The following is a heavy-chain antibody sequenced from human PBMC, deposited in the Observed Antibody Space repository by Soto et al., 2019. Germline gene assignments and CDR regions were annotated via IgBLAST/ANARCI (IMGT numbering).Heavy chain of an antibody. V-gene: IGHV3-48*02. CDR1: GFTFSSYS. D-gene: IGHD3-10*01. Sequence: PGGSLRLSCAASGFTFSSYSMNWVRQAPGKGLEWVSYISSSSTIYYADSVKGRFTISRDNAKNSLYLQMNSLRDEDTAVYYCARDERFGELLNNYYYYYGMDVWGQGTTVTVSS. CDR3: ARDERFGELLNNYYYYYGMDV. CDR2: ISSSSTI. J-gene: IGHJ6*02.